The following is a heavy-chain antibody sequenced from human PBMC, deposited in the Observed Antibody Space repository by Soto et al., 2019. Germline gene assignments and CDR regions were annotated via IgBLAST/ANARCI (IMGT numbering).Heavy chain of an antibody. CDR3: AREGALEYSSSAPRYFDL. CDR2: ISAYNGNT. D-gene: IGHD6-6*01. CDR1: GYTFTSYG. V-gene: IGHV1-18*01. J-gene: IGHJ2*01. Sequence: QVPLVQSGAEVKKPGASVKVSCQASGYTFTSYGISWVRQAPGQGLEWMGWISAYNGNTNYAQKLQGRVTMTTDTSTSTAYMELRSLRSDDTAVYYCAREGALEYSSSAPRYFDLWGRGTLVTVSS.